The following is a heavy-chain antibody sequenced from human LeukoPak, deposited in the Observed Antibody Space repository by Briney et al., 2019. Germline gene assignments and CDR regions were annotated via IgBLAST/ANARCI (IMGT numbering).Heavy chain of an antibody. CDR1: TSIFTLGDFP. V-gene: IGHV3-30-3*01. CDR2: VSNDGGRV. CDR3: GRAHTLIQLWSGD. D-gene: IGHD3-10*01. Sequence: PGGSLRLSCVASTSIFTLGDFPVHWVRQPPGKGLEWVGVVSNDGGRVYYSDTVKGRFTISRDNSKNAVYLQMNSLGHEDTALYFCGRAHTLIQLWSGDWGQGTMVTVSS. J-gene: IGHJ4*02.